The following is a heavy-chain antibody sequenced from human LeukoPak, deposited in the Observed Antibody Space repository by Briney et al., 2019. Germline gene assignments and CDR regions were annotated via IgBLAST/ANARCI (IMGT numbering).Heavy chain of an antibody. CDR1: GDSIGSYS. D-gene: IGHD5-18*01. CDR2: VYGSGST. CDR3: ARGVDTALISGGYNFFDP. V-gene: IGHV4-4*07. Sequence: PSETLSLTCTVSGDSIGSYSWNWIRQAPGEGLEWIGRVYGSGSTDYSPSLNSRVTMSVDTSKSQLYLNLTSATAADTAVYYCARGVDTALISGGYNFFDPWGQGILVTVSS. J-gene: IGHJ5*02.